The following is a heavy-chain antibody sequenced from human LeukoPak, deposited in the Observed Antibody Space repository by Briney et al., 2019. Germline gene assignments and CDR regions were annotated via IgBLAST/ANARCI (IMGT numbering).Heavy chain of an antibody. J-gene: IGHJ3*02. V-gene: IGHV4-59*01. CDR3: VRGNYDNRGYSNAFDI. CDR1: GVSISSSY. CDR2: ICYNGNT. D-gene: IGHD3-22*01. Sequence: SGTLSLTCTVSGVSISSSYWSWIRQPPGKRLEWIGYICYNGNTNSNPSLKSRVTISADTSKNQFSLKLSSVTAADTAVYYCVRGNYDNRGYSNAFDIWGQGAMVTVSS.